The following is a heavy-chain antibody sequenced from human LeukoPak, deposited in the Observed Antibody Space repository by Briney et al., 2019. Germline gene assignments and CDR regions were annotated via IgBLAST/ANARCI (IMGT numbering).Heavy chain of an antibody. CDR1: GGSISSYY. CDR2: IHYTGST. V-gene: IGHV4-59*01. D-gene: IGHD6-6*01. CDR3: ARDWGVSARPGYMDV. J-gene: IGHJ6*03. Sequence: SETLSLTCTVSGGSISSYYWSWIRQSPGKGLECIGYIHYTGSTNYNPSLKSRVTISVETSKNQFSLKLKSVTAADTAVYYCARDWGVSARPGYMDVWGKGTTVTVSS.